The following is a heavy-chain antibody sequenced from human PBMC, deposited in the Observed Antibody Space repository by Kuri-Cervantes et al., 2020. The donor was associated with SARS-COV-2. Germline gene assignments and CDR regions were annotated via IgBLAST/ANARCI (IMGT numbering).Heavy chain of an antibody. CDR3: AIGYEARYSSSWYLDY. V-gene: IGHV3-53*01. Sequence: GESLKISCAASGFTFSSYSMNWVRQAPGKGLEWVSIIYGGGSTYYADSVKGRFTISRDNSKNTLYLQMNSLRAEDTAVYYCAIGYEARYSSSWYLDYWGQGTLVTVSS. CDR2: IYGGGST. CDR1: GFTFSSYS. J-gene: IGHJ4*02. D-gene: IGHD6-13*01.